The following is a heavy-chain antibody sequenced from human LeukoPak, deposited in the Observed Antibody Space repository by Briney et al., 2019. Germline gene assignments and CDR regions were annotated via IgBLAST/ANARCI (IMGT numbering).Heavy chain of an antibody. V-gene: IGHV3-53*01. D-gene: IGHD5-12*01. J-gene: IGHJ4*02. CDR2: IYSGGST. CDR1: GFTVSSNY. Sequence: GGSLRLSCAASGFTVSSNYMSWVRQAPGKGLEWVSVIYSGGSTYYADSVKGQFTISRDNSKNTLYLQMNSLRAEDTAVYYCARWRYSGYEGFDYWGQGTLVTVSS. CDR3: ARWRYSGYEGFDY.